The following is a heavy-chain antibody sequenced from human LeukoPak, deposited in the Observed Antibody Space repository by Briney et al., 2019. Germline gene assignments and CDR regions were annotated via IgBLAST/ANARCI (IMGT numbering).Heavy chain of an antibody. V-gene: IGHV1-46*01. D-gene: IGHD3-10*02. Sequence: ASVKVSCKASGYTFTNFYIHWVRQAPGQGLEWMGVINPSDGSTTYVQKFQGRVTMTRDTSTSTVYMDLSSLRSEDTAIYYCARDMLARSASFDYWGQGTLATVSS. J-gene: IGHJ4*02. CDR3: ARDMLARSASFDY. CDR1: GYTFTNFY. CDR2: INPSDGST.